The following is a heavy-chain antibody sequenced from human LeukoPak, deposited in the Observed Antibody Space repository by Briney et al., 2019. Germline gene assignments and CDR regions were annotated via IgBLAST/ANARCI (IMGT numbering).Heavy chain of an antibody. V-gene: IGHV3-23*01. CDR2: ISGSGGSR. J-gene: IGHJ6*02. CDR3: ARLRYYAVDV. Sequence: QAGGSLRLSCAASGFTFSSYAMSWVRQAPGKGLEWVSAISGSGGSRYYADSVKGRFTISRDNAKNSLYLQMNSLRAEDTAVYFCARLRYYAVDVWGQGTTVIVSS. D-gene: IGHD2-21*01. CDR1: GFTFSSYA.